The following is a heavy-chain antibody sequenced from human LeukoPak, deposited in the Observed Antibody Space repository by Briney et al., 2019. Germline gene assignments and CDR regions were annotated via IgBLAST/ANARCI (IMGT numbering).Heavy chain of an antibody. CDR1: GGSINNHKW. Sequence: SETLSLTCAVSGGSINNHKWWSWIRQSPGKGLEWLGEIFYTGSPNYNPSFQSRITMSVDKSNNQFSLILTSVTVADTAVYYCARDGNSYCDYWGQGIMVTVTS. CDR3: ARDGNSYCDY. CDR2: IFYTGSP. J-gene: IGHJ4*02. D-gene: IGHD4-11*01. V-gene: IGHV4-4*02.